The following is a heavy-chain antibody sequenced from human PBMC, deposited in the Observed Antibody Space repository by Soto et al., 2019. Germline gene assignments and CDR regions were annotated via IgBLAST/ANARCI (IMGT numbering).Heavy chain of an antibody. V-gene: IGHV1-18*01. D-gene: IGHD2-15*01. CDR1: GYTFTSYG. Sequence: QVQLVQSGAEVKKPGASVKVSCKASGYTFTSYGISWVRQAPGQGLEWMGWISAYNGNTNYAQKLQGRVTMTTDTPTSAAYMELRSLRSDDTAVYYCARDRAIVVVVADAFDIWGQGTMDTVSS. CDR2: ISAYNGNT. CDR3: ARDRAIVVVVADAFDI. J-gene: IGHJ3*02.